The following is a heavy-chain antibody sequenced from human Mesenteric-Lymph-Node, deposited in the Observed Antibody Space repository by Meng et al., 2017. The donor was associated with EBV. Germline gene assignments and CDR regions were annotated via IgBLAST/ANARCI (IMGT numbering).Heavy chain of an antibody. Sequence: QVQLQPAGSGLVKPSQTLALTCAISGDSVSSNSAAWNWIRQSPSRGLEWLGRTYYRSKWYNDYAVSVKSRITINPDTSKNQFSLQLNSVTPEDTAVYYCARDRLTAMVKGGWFDPWGQGTLVTVSS. CDR2: TYYRSKWYN. V-gene: IGHV6-1*01. D-gene: IGHD5-18*01. CDR1: GDSVSSNSAA. J-gene: IGHJ5*02. CDR3: ARDRLTAMVKGGWFDP.